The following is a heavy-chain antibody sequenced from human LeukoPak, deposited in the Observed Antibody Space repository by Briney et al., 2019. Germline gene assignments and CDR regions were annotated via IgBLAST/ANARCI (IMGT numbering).Heavy chain of an antibody. D-gene: IGHD3-9*01. V-gene: IGHV3-48*01. CDR3: ASNSLTRAKGTDY. J-gene: IGHJ4*02. Sequence: GGSLRLSCAASGFTFSSYSMNWVRQAPGKRPEWISYVSSDSTGIYYADSVKGRFTISRDNAKNSLFLQMDSLRVEDTAVYYCASNSLTRAKGTDYWGQGTLVTVSS. CDR1: GFTFSSYS. CDR2: VSSDSTGI.